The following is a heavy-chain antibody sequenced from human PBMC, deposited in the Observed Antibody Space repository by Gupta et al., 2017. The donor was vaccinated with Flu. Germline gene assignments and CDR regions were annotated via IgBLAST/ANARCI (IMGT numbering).Heavy chain of an antibody. Sequence: EVQLLQSGGGLVRPGGSLRLSCAPSGFTFKNYAMAWVRQAPGGGLEWVSGISGGGGTTHYADSVKGRFTISRDNSENTLSLQMSSLRGEDTAMYYCAKVSRRTVVTAISRTYDAFDVWGQGTVVTVSS. CDR1: GFTFKNYA. V-gene: IGHV3-23*01. D-gene: IGHD3-22*01. CDR3: AKVSRRTVVTAISRTYDAFDV. CDR2: ISGGGGTT. J-gene: IGHJ3*01.